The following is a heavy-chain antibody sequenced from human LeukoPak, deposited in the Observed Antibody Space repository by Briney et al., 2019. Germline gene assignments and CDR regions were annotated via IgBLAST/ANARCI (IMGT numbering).Heavy chain of an antibody. CDR2: ISFSGST. J-gene: IGHJ4*02. D-gene: IGHD5-24*01. V-gene: IGHV4-38-2*02. Sequence: SETLSFTCTVSGYSISSGYYWGWIRQPPGKGLEYIGSISFSGSTYYNPSLQSRVTISVDASKNQFSLKLGSVTAADAAVYYCARHLPHGDGNKRGFDYWGQGTLVTVSS. CDR3: ARHLPHGDGNKRGFDY. CDR1: GYSISSGYY.